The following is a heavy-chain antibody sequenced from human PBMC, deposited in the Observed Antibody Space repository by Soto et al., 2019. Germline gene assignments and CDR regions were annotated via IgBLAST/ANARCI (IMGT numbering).Heavy chain of an antibody. D-gene: IGHD6-13*01. J-gene: IGHJ5*02. CDR3: AKGIVAAGWNWFDP. V-gene: IGHV3-23*01. CDR1: GFTFSSYA. CDR2: ISGSGGST. Sequence: PGGSLRLSCAASGFTFSSYAMSWVRQAPGKGLEWVSAISGSGGSTYYADSVEGRFTISRDNSKNTLYLQMNSLRAEDTAVYYCAKGIVAAGWNWFDPWGQGALVTVSS.